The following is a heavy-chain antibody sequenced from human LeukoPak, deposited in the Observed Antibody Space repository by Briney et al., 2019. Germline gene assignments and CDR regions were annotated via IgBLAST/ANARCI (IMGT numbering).Heavy chain of an antibody. J-gene: IGHJ4*02. CDR3: ARTLYCIGATATCYSPELFDS. Sequence: SETLSLTCAVSGYSISSGYHWGWIRQSTGKGLEWIGSIFHSGNTYYNPSLKSRVTISVDTSMNQFSLKLTSLTAADTAVYYCARTLYCIGATATCYSPELFDSWGQGTLVTVSS. CDR2: IFHSGNT. V-gene: IGHV4-38-2*01. D-gene: IGHD2-15*01. CDR1: GYSISSGYH.